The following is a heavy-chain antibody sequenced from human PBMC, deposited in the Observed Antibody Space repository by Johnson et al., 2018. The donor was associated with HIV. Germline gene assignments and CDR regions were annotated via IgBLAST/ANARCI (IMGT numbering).Heavy chain of an antibody. CDR2: IYSGGST. Sequence: VQLVESGGGLVQPGGSLRLSCAASGFTVSSNYMSWVRQAPGKGLEWVSVIYSGGSTYYADSVKGRFTISRDNSKNTLYLQMNSLRAEDTAVYYCAREPLGNYVLGYAFDIWGQGTMVTVSS. CDR1: GFTVSSNY. CDR3: AREPLGNYVLGYAFDI. D-gene: IGHD1-7*01. V-gene: IGHV3-66*01. J-gene: IGHJ3*02.